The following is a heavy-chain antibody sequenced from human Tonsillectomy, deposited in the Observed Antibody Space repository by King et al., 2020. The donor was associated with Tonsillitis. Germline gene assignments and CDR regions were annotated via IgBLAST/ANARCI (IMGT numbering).Heavy chain of an antibody. CDR2: ITSGGDTV. V-gene: IGHV3-11*01. CDR1: GFTFSDFY. Sequence: VQLVESGGGLVKPGGSSRLSCTGSGFTFSDFYMTWIRQAPGKGLEWISYITSGGDTVYYADSVKGRFTMSRDNAKKSLFLQMNTMRADDTAIYYCARVKTLFGGVIERIDYWGQGTLVTVSS. D-gene: IGHD3-3*01. J-gene: IGHJ4*02. CDR3: ARVKTLFGGVIERIDY.